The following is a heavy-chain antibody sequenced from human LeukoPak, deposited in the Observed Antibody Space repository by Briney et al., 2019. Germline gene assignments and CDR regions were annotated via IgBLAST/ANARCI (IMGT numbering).Heavy chain of an antibody. D-gene: IGHD3-10*01. Sequence: SETLSLTCAVSGGSISSSNWWSWVRQPPGKGLEWIGEIYHSGSTNYNPSLKSRVTISVDKSKNQFSLKLSSVTAADTAVYYCARGTHYGSGLFFDYWGQGTLVTVSS. CDR2: IYHSGST. CDR1: GGSISSSNW. CDR3: ARGTHYGSGLFFDY. V-gene: IGHV4-4*02. J-gene: IGHJ4*02.